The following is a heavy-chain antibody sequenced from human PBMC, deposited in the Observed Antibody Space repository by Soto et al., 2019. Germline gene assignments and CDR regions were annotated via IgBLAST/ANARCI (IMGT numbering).Heavy chain of an antibody. CDR2: ISSSSSYI. Sequence: GGSLRLSCAASGFTFSSYSMNWVRQAPGKGLEWVSSISSSSSYIYYADSVKGRFTISRDNAKNSLYLQMNSLRAEDTAVYYCARWATDGYKKGNYGMDVWGQGTTVTVSS. CDR3: ARWATDGYKKGNYGMDV. D-gene: IGHD5-12*01. CDR1: GFTFSSYS. J-gene: IGHJ6*02. V-gene: IGHV3-21*01.